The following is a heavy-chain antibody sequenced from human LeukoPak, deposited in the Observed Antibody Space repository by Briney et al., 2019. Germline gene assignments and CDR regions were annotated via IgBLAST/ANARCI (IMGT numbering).Heavy chain of an antibody. D-gene: IGHD2-2*01. J-gene: IGHJ6*02. CDR3: ARDKPAADYYYGMDV. CDR2: ISAYNGNT. Sequence: ASVKVSCKASGYTFTSYGISWVRRAPGQGLEWMGWISAYNGNTNYAQKLQGRVTMTTDTSTSTAYMELRSLRSDDTAVYYCARDKPAADYYYGMDVWGQGTTVTVSS. CDR1: GYTFTSYG. V-gene: IGHV1-18*01.